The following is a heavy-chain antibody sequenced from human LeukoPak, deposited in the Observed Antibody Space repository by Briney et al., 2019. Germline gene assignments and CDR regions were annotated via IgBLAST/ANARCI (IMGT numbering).Heavy chain of an antibody. J-gene: IGHJ4*02. Sequence: SETLSLTCTVSSGSISTSNYYWGWVRQPPGKALEWIGNIFYSGSTYYSPSLKSRVTISVDTSKNQFSLKLSSVTAADTAVYYCARAAHSGSLAPFDYWGQGTLVTVSS. D-gene: IGHD1-26*01. CDR2: IFYSGST. CDR3: ARAAHSGSLAPFDY. CDR1: SGSISTSNYY. V-gene: IGHV4-39*07.